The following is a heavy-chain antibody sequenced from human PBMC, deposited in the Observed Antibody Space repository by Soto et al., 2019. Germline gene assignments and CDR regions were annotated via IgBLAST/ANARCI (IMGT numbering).Heavy chain of an antibody. Sequence: SVKVSCKASGYTFTGYYMHWVRQAPGQGLEWMGGIIPIFGTANYAQKFQGRVTITADESTSTAYMELSSLRSEDTAVYYCARGVAMVRGSYYFDYWGQGTLVTASS. D-gene: IGHD3-10*01. V-gene: IGHV1-69*13. J-gene: IGHJ4*02. CDR2: IIPIFGTA. CDR3: ARGVAMVRGSYYFDY. CDR1: GYTFTGYY.